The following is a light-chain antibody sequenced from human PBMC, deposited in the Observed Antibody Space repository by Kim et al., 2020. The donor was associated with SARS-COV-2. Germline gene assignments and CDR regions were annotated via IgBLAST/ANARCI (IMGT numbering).Light chain of an antibody. CDR3: QSADSSGTVV. Sequence: VCPGQTARITCSGDALPKQYAYWYQQKPGQAPVLVIYKDRERPSGIPERFSGSSSGTTVTLTISGVQAEDEADYYCQSADSSGTVVFGGGTQLTVL. CDR2: KDR. J-gene: IGLJ2*01. CDR1: ALPKQY. V-gene: IGLV3-25*03.